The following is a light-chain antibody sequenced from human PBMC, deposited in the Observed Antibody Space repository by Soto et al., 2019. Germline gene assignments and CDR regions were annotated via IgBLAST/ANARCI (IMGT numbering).Light chain of an antibody. CDR1: QSIGSN. V-gene: IGKV3-15*01. CDR3: QQYNSYWGT. Sequence: EIVMTQSPATLSVSPGERATLSCRASQSIGSNLAWHQQKPGQAPRLLIYGASTRATGVPARFSGSGSGTDFTLTISSLQSEDFATYYCQQYNSYWGTFGQGTKLEIK. J-gene: IGKJ2*02. CDR2: GAS.